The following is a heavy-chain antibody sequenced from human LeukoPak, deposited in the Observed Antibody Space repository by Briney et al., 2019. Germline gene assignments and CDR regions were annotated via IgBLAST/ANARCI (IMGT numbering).Heavy chain of an antibody. D-gene: IGHD6-6*01. CDR3: ARHGRGVAARPNYFDY. J-gene: IGHJ4*02. V-gene: IGHV5-51*01. CDR2: IYPDDSHT. Sequence: GASRQISCKGSGSIFTNYWIGWGRPLPGKGLEWMGMIYPDDSHTRYSPSFEGQVIISGDKSISTAYLQWSSLKASDTAMYYCARHGRGVAARPNYFDYWGQGTLVTVSS. CDR1: GSIFTNYW.